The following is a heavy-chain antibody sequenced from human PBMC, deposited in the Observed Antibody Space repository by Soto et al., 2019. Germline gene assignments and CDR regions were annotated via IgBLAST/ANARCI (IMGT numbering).Heavy chain of an antibody. CDR2: IIPLFSSA. CDR1: GGTFSNYA. CDR3: AAASVDTAIITLDYFYWHYGMDV. V-gene: IGHV1-69*01. Sequence: QVQLVQSGAEVRKPGSSVKVSCKASGGTFSNYALSWVRQAPGQGLEWMGGIIPLFSSANYAQKFQGTATIIAAESTSTAYMELSGLRAEDTAVYYCAAASVDTAIITLDYFYWHYGMDVWGQGTTVTVAS. D-gene: IGHD5-18*01. J-gene: IGHJ6*02.